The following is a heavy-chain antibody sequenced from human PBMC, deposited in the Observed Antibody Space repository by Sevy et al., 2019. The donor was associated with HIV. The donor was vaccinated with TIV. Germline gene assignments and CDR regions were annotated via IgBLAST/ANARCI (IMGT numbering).Heavy chain of an antibody. V-gene: IGHV3-21*01. D-gene: IGHD3-22*01. CDR2: ISSSSSYI. CDR1: GFTFSSYS. Sequence: GGSLRLSCAASGFTFSSYSMNWVRQAPGRGLEWVSSISSSSSYIYYADSVKGRFTISRDNAKNSLYLQMNSLRAEDTAVYYCASGSYYYDSSGYYYPFDYWGQGTLVTVSS. J-gene: IGHJ4*02. CDR3: ASGSYYYDSSGYYYPFDY.